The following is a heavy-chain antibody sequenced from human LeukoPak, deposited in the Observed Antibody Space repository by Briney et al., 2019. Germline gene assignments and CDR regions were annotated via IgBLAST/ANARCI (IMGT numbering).Heavy chain of an antibody. CDR1: GHLFYKYG. V-gene: IGHV1-18*01. Sequence: ASVKVSCKVSGHLFYKYGINWVRQAPGQGLEWLGWVSVYNGNTNNVQTLQGRLTMTTDVSTSTAYMELRSLRSDDTAVYYCAGNYEGQGVVAAHWGQGTLVTVSS. J-gene: IGHJ4*02. D-gene: IGHD3-16*01. CDR2: VSVYNGNT. CDR3: AGNYEGQGVVAAH.